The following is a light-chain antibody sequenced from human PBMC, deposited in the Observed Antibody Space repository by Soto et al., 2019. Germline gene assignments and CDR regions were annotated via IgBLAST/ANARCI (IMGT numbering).Light chain of an antibody. CDR1: QSVDIS. CDR3: QQYRSWPRT. Sequence: EIVLTQSPATLSVSPGERVILSCRASQSVDISLAWYQQKPGQAPRLLIYGASTRATDMPGTFSGRGSGIEFTLTITSLRPEDFGVYYCQQYRSWPRTFGQGTKVEIK. CDR2: GAS. V-gene: IGKV3-15*01. J-gene: IGKJ1*01.